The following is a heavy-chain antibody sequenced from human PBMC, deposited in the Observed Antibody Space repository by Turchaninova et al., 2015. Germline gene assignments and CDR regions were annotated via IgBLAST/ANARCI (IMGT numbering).Heavy chain of an antibody. Sequence: QXXXVASGGGGXXPGTSLRLSXTASAFSFNVHAMHCVRQAPGKVLEWVAVIWYYSSNKIDADSVKGRFTISRDNSDNTLYLQMNSLRVEDTGVYYCARDVRTNWYYFDYWGRGTLVTVSS. D-gene: IGHD1-1*01. J-gene: IGHJ4*02. V-gene: IGHV3-33*01. CDR1: AFSFNVHA. CDR3: ARDVRTNWYYFDY. CDR2: IWYYSSNK.